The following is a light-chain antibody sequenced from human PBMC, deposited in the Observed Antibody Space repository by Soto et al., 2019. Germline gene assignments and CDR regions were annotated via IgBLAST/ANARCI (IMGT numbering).Light chain of an antibody. Sequence: DIHIALSPSTISPSLVDRVTITCRASQSIRNYLAWYQDKPGKAPKLLIYGASSLESGVPARFSGSGSGTEFTLTIGGLEPDDFATYYCQHYSAFPWPFGQGTKVDIK. CDR3: QHYSAFPWP. CDR2: GAS. V-gene: IGKV1-5*01. J-gene: IGKJ1*01. CDR1: QSIRNY.